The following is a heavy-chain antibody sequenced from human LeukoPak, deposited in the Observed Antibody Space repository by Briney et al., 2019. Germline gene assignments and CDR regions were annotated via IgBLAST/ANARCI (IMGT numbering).Heavy chain of an antibody. D-gene: IGHD6-13*01. CDR3: ARGSAAAGWEY. V-gene: IGHV3-11*06. CDR2: ISSNNDYT. Sequence: GGSLRLSCAASEFIFTDYYMNWIRQAPGKGLEWVSFISSNNDYTNYADSVRGRFTFSRDTIKNSLNLQMNSLRAEDTAVYYCARGSAAAGWEYWGQGTLVTVSS. CDR1: EFIFTDYY. J-gene: IGHJ4*02.